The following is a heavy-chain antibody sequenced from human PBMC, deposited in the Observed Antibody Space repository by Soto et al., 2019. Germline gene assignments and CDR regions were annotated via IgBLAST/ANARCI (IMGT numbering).Heavy chain of an antibody. D-gene: IGHD2-2*01. CDR1: GFTFGDYA. V-gene: IGHV3-49*04. Sequence: GGSLRLSCTASGFTFGDYAMSWVRQAPGKGQEWVGFIRSKAYGGTTEYAAPVKGRFTISRDDSKSIAYLQMNSLKTEDTAVYYCTRGVGTSQMYGMDVWGQGTTVTGS. CDR2: IRSKAYGGTT. J-gene: IGHJ6*02. CDR3: TRGVGTSQMYGMDV.